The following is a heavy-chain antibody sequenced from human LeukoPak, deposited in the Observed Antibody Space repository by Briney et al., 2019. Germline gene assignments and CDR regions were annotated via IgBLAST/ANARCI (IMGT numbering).Heavy chain of an antibody. CDR3: ARASGWEAFDY. V-gene: IGHV3-21*01. J-gene: IGHJ4*02. CDR1: GITFSSYS. D-gene: IGHD3-22*01. Sequence: VGSLRLSCEASGITFSSYSMNWLRQAPGKGLEWVSSISSSSSYIYYADSVKGRFTISRDNAKNSLYLQMSNLRAEDTAVYYCARASGWEAFDYWGQGALVTVSS. CDR2: ISSSSSYI.